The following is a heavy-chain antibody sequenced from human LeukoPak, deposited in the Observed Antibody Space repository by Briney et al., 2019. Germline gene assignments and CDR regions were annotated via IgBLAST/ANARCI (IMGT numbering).Heavy chain of an antibody. CDR3: TTGRGASYFDY. V-gene: IGHV3-15*01. J-gene: IGHJ4*02. Sequence: GGSLRLSCAASGFTFSSYAMSWVRQAPGKGLEWVGRIKSKTDGGTTDYAAPVKGRFTISRDDSKNTLYLQMNSLKTEDTAVYYCTTGRGASYFDYWGQGTLVTVSS. CDR1: GFTFSSYA. CDR2: IKSKTDGGTT. D-gene: IGHD3-10*01.